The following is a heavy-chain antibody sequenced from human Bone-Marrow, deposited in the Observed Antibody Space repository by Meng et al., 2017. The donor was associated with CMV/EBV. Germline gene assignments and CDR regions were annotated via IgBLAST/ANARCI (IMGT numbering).Heavy chain of an antibody. D-gene: IGHD3-10*01. J-gene: IGHJ4*02. CDR2: IDPKNGAT. V-gene: IGHV1-2*02. CDR3: ARVVWGAIAFDY. CDR1: GYTFTGHY. Sequence: ASVKVSCKASGYTFTGHYIHWVRQTPGQGLEWMGWIDPKNGATSYAEKFQGRVTMTRDTSISTAYMELSSLRSDDTARYFCARVVWGAIAFDYWGQGTLVTVPS.